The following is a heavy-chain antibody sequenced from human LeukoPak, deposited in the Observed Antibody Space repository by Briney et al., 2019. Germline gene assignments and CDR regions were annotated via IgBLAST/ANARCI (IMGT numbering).Heavy chain of an antibody. CDR3: ARVVGATKEEYYFDY. CDR2: ISSSTGYI. Sequence: GGSLRLPCAASGFTFSSYNMNWVRQAPGKGLEWVSSISSSTGYIYYADSVKGRFTISRDNAKNSLYLQMNSLRAEDTAVYYCARVVGATKEEYYFDYGGQGTLVTVSS. CDR1: GFTFSSYN. D-gene: IGHD1-26*01. V-gene: IGHV3-21*01. J-gene: IGHJ4*02.